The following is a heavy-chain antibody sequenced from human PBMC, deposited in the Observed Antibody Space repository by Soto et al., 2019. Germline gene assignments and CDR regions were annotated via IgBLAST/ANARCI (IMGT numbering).Heavy chain of an antibody. CDR3: AKDRRDGYNFGYYYYGMDV. CDR2: ISYDGSNK. D-gene: IGHD5-12*01. CDR1: GFNFSSYG. J-gene: IGHJ6*02. Sequence: PGGSMRLSCAASGFNFSSYGMHWVRQAPGKGLEWVAVISYDGSNKYYADSVKGRFTISRDNSKNTLYLQMNSLRAEDTAVYYCAKDRRDGYNFGYYYYGMDVWGQGTTVTVSS. V-gene: IGHV3-30*18.